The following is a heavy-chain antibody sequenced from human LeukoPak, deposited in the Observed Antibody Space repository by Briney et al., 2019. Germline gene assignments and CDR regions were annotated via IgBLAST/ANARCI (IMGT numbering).Heavy chain of an antibody. CDR3: VQEGYDRMGYYGH. CDR1: GDTFNRSG. J-gene: IGHJ1*01. CDR2: TSAYVDNT. V-gene: IGHV1-18*01. Sequence: ASVKVSCKASGDTFNRSGVSWVRQAPGQGLGWMAWTSAYVDNTYYAEKFQGRLTVTKDTSTKTVYMERRSLRSDDTAVYYSVQEGYDRMGYYGHWGQGALLTVSS. D-gene: IGHD3-22*01.